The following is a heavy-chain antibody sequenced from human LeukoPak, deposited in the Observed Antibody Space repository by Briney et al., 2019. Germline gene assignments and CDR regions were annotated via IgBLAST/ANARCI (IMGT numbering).Heavy chain of an antibody. D-gene: IGHD6-19*01. CDR1: GFTFSSYA. CDR3: AKDVAVAASAGKLYYFDY. CDR2: ISGSGGST. V-gene: IGHV3-23*01. J-gene: IGHJ4*02. Sequence: PGGSVRLSCAASGFTFSSYAMSWVRQAPGKGLEWVSAISGSGGSTYYADSVKGRFTISRDNSKDTLYLQMNSLRAEDTAVYYCAKDVAVAASAGKLYYFDYWGQGTLVTVSS.